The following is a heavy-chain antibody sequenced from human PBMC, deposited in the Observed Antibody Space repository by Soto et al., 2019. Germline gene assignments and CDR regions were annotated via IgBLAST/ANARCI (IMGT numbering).Heavy chain of an antibody. CDR2: IKQDGSEK. CDR1: GFTFSSYW. D-gene: IGHD6-19*01. Sequence: GGSLRLSCAASGFTFSSYWMSWVRQAPGKGLEWAANIKQDGSEKYYVDSVKGRFTISRDNAKNSLYLQMNSLRAEDTAVYYCARERYIAVAPLEFDPWGQGTLVTVSS. V-gene: IGHV3-7*01. J-gene: IGHJ5*02. CDR3: ARERYIAVAPLEFDP.